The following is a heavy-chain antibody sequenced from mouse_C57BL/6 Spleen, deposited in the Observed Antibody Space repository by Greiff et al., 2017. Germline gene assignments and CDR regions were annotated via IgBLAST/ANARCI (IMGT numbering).Heavy chain of an antibody. CDR2: IYPGDGDT. D-gene: IGHD1-1*01. CDR3: ARGDGSYDSSYYFDY. Sequence: VQLQQSGPELVKPGASVKISCKASGYAFSSSWMNWVKQRPGKGLEWIGRIYPGDGDTNYNGKFKGKATLTADKSSSTAYMQLSSLTSEDSAVYFCARGDGSYDSSYYFDYWGQGTTLTVSS. CDR1: GYAFSSSW. V-gene: IGHV1-82*01. J-gene: IGHJ2*01.